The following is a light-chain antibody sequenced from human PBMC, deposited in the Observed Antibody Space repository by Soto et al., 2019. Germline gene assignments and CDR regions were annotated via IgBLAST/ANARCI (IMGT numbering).Light chain of an antibody. CDR2: KTL. J-gene: IGKJ1*01. V-gene: IGKV1-5*03. CDR3: QYYNNYCWT. Sequence: DIQLTQSPSTLSASVGDRVTITCRASQSISSWLARYQQKPGKAPTFLIYKTLNLESAVPSRFSGSGSGTEFTLTISSLQPDDFATDYCQYYNNYCWTFGQGTKVESK. CDR1: QSISSW.